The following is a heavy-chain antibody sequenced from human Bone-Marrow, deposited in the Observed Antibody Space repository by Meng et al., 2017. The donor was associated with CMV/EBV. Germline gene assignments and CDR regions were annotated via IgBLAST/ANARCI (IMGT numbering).Heavy chain of an antibody. J-gene: IGHJ6*01. D-gene: IGHD3/OR15-3a*01. Sequence: ASVKVSCKASGYTFTNYDINWVRQATGQGLEWMGWMNPNSGNTGYAQKFQGRVTMTRNTSISTAYMELSSLRSEDTAVYYCARLWDSFYYYFGMDVWGQGTTVTGSS. CDR3: ARLWDSFYYYFGMDV. CDR1: GYTFTNYD. CDR2: MNPNSGNT. V-gene: IGHV1-8*01.